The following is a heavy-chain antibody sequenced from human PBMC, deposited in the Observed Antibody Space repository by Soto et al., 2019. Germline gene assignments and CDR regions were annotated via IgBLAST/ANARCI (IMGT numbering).Heavy chain of an antibody. J-gene: IGHJ4*02. CDR2: ITWNSGKT. D-gene: IGHD1-7*01. CDR1: GFSFDDYA. V-gene: IGHV3-9*01. CDR3: VQTQNWDSGDVSFDY. Sequence: EVQLVESGGDLVQPGRSLRLSCAASGFSFDDYAMHWVRQGPGKGLEWVSGITWNSGKTAYADFVQGRFTISRDNAKSSLFLQMNSLRPKDTALYYCVQTQNWDSGDVSFDYWGQGTLVTVSS.